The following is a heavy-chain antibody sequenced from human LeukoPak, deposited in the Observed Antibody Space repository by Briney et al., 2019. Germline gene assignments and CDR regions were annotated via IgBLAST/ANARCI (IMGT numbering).Heavy chain of an antibody. J-gene: IGHJ4*02. CDR3: AKDRERWLDPLDY. V-gene: IGHV3-30*18. CDR1: GFTFSSYG. Sequence: GGSLRLSCAASGFTFSSYGMHWARQAPGKGLEWVAVISYDGSNKYYADSVKGRFTISRDNSKNTLYLQMNSLRAEDTAVYYCAKDRERWLDPLDYWGQGTLVTVSS. D-gene: IGHD5-24*01. CDR2: ISYDGSNK.